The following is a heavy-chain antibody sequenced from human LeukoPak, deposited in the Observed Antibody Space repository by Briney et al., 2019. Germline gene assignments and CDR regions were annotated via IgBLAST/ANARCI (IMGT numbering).Heavy chain of an antibody. CDR2: ISGSGGST. J-gene: IGHJ3*02. Sequence: GGSLRLSCAASGFTFSSYWRSWVRQAPGKGLEWVSAISGSGGSTYYADFVKGRFTISRDNSKNTLYLQMNSLRAEDTAVYYCAKVGGIDVVVPAAIGDAFAIWGQGTMVTVSS. V-gene: IGHV3-23*01. CDR1: GFTFSSYW. CDR3: AKVGGIDVVVPAAIGDAFAI. D-gene: IGHD2-2*02.